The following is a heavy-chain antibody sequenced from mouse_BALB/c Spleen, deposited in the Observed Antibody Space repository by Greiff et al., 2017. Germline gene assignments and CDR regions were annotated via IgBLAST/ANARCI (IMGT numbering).Heavy chain of an antibody. V-gene: IGHV5-17*02. CDR2: ISSGSSTI. CDR3: ARWYDGSSYWYFDV. CDR1: GFTFSSFG. Sequence: EVKLVESGGGLVQPGGSRKLSCAASGFTFSSFGMHWVRQAPEKGLEWVAYISSGSSTIYYADTVKGRFTISRDNPKNTLFLQMTSLRSEDTSMYYCARWYDGSSYWYFDVWGAGTTVTVSS. D-gene: IGHD1-1*01. J-gene: IGHJ1*01.